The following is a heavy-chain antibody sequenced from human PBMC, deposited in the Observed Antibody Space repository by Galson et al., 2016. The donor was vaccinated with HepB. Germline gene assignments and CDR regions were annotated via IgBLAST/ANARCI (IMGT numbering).Heavy chain of an antibody. D-gene: IGHD3-22*01. V-gene: IGHV3-23*01. CDR2: ISGSGGNT. CDR1: GFTFSRYA. J-gene: IGHJ4*02. CDR3: AKDSGSMIVVATTLDY. Sequence: SLRLSCAASGFTFSRYAMSWVRQAPGKGLEWVSGISGSGGNTYYADSVQGRFTISRDNSKNTLYLQMNSLRAEDTAVYYCAKDSGSMIVVATTLDYWGQGTLVTVSS.